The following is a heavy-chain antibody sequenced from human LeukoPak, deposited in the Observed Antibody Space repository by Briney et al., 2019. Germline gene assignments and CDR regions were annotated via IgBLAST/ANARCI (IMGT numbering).Heavy chain of an antibody. CDR3: ARGSPRVVTAIYDY. CDR1: GFTFSSYA. D-gene: IGHD2-21*02. V-gene: IGHV3-30*04. Sequence: TGGSLRLPCAASGFTFSSYAMHWVRQAPGKGLEWVAVISYDGSNKYYADSVKGRFTISRDNSKNTLYLQMNSLRAEDTAVYYCARGSPRVVTAIYDYWGQGTLVTVSS. J-gene: IGHJ4*02. CDR2: ISYDGSNK.